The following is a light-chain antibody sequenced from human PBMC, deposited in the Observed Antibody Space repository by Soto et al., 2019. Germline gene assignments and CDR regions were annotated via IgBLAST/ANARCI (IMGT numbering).Light chain of an antibody. Sequence: EIVLTQSPGTLSLSPGEGATLSCRASQSVSRSTSLAWYQEKTGQAPRLLIYGASSRAVGVPDRFSGSGSGTDFTLTISRLEPEDFAVYYCQQYGDSPLTFGGGTKVDIK. CDR3: QQYGDSPLT. V-gene: IGKV3-20*01. J-gene: IGKJ4*01. CDR1: QSVSRSTS. CDR2: GAS.